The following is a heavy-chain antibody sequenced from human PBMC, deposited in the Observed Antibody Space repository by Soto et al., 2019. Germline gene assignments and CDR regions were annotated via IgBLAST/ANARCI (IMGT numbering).Heavy chain of an antibody. J-gene: IGHJ6*02. V-gene: IGHV1-3*01. CDR3: ATSTIDPSTWKQYFFGMDV. D-gene: IGHD6-13*01. CDR1: EDTFTGYV. Sequence: QVQLVQSGAEVKKPGASVKVSCKAYEDTFTGYVLHWVGPAPGQRLEGMGWINAGNGNTKSPQNLQGRVTIARDASASTAYMELSSLRSQDTDVYYCATSTIDPSTWKQYFFGMDVWGQGYTVTFSS. CDR2: INAGNGNT.